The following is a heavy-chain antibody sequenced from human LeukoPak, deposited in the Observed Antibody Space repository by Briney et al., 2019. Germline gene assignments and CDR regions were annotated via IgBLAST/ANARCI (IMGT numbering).Heavy chain of an antibody. D-gene: IGHD2-15*01. CDR2: ISAYNGNT. V-gene: IGHV1-18*01. CDR1: GYTFTSYG. CDR3: ARGYCSGGSCYFNPLDYFDY. Sequence: APVKVSCKASGYTFTSYGISWVRQAPGQGLEWMGWISAYNGNTNYAQKLQGRVTMTTDTSTSTAYMELRSLRSDDTAVYYCARGYCSGGSCYFNPLDYFDYWGQGTLVTVSS. J-gene: IGHJ4*02.